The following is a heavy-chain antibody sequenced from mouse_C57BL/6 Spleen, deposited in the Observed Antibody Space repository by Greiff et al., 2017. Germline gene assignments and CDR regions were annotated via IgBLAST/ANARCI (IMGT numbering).Heavy chain of an antibody. CDR2: IYPGNGDT. Sequence: QVQLKESGAELVRPGASVKMSCKASGYTFTSYNMHWVKQTPRQGLEWIGAIYPGNGDTSYNQKFKGKVTLTVDKSSSAAYMQLSSLTSEDSAVYFCAREGLRPAWFAYWGQGTLVTVSA. CDR3: AREGLRPAWFAY. J-gene: IGHJ3*01. CDR1: GYTFTSYN. V-gene: IGHV1-12*01. D-gene: IGHD1-1*01.